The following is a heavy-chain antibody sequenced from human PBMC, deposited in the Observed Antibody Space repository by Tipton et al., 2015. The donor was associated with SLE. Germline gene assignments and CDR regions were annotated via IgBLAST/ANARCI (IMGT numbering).Heavy chain of an antibody. J-gene: IGHJ4*02. CDR2: INHSGST. CDR1: GGSFSDYY. Sequence: TLSLTCAVYGGSFSDYYWSWIRQPPGKGLEWIGEINHSGSTNYKPSLKSRVIISVDTSKNEFSLKVNSVTAADTVMYYCATQGPSTGAFDYWGQGTLVTVSS. D-gene: IGHD1-14*01. CDR3: ATQGPSTGAFDY. V-gene: IGHV4-34*01.